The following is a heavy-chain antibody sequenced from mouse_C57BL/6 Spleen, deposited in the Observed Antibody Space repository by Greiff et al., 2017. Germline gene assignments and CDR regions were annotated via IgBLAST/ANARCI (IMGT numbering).Heavy chain of an antibody. CDR2: ISDGGSYT. D-gene: IGHD1-3*01. J-gene: IGHJ3*01. Sequence: EVQLVESGGGLVKPGGSLKLSCAASGFTFSSYAMSWVRQTPEKRLEWVATISDGGSYTYYPDNVKGRFTISRDNAKNNLYLQMSHLKSEDTAMYYCARDAISAYWGQGTLVTVSA. CDR1: GFTFSSYA. CDR3: ARDAISAY. V-gene: IGHV5-4*01.